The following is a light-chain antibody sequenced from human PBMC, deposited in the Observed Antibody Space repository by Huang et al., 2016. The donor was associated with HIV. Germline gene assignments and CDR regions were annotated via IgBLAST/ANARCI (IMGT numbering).Light chain of an antibody. Sequence: EIVSTQSPLSLTVAPGEPASIACRSSQRRLHRNGLNSVDWYRQKPGQSPQLLIHLASSRSSGVPDRFSGGGSGTNFSLKIDRVEAEDTGMYYCMQSLQIPYTFGQGTKVEIK. CDR3: MQSLQIPYT. J-gene: IGKJ2*01. V-gene: IGKV2-28*01. CDR2: LAS. CDR1: QRRLHRNGLNS.